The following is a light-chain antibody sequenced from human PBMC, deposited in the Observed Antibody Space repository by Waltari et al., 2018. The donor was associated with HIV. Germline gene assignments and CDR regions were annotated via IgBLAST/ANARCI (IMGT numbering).Light chain of an antibody. CDR1: SSNIGNHS. Sequence: QSVLTQPPSVSAAPGQKVTISCSGSSSNIGNHSVSWYQQLPGTAPKLLIYDNNKRPSGIPDRFSGSKSGTSATLGITGLQTGDEADYYGGTWDSSLSAVVFGGGTKLTVL. J-gene: IGLJ2*01. CDR2: DNN. V-gene: IGLV1-51*01. CDR3: GTWDSSLSAVV.